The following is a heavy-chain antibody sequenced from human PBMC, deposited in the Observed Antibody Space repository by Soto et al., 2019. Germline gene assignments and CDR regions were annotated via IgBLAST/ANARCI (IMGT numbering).Heavy chain of an antibody. CDR1: GGSISSYY. CDR2: IYTSGST. J-gene: IGHJ6*02. Sequence: SETLSLTCTVSGGSISSYYWSWIRQPAGKGLEWIGRIYTSGSTNYNPSLKSRVTISVDTSKNQFSLKLSSVTAADTAVYYCARVPLESSSWYVGYGMDVWGQGTTVTVSS. CDR3: ARVPLESSSWYVGYGMDV. V-gene: IGHV4-4*07. D-gene: IGHD6-13*01.